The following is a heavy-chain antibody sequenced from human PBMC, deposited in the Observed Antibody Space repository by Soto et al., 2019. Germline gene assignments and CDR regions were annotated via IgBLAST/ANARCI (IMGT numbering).Heavy chain of an antibody. CDR1: GDSVRNQY. D-gene: IGHD3-16*01. V-gene: IGHV4-4*09. CDR3: ARTLDYGHMDV. J-gene: IGHJ6*03. Sequence: SETLSLTCTVSGDSVRNQYWSWIRRPPGRGLEWIGNIYRSGSTKYNPSLKSRLTISVNTSKNQFSLKLSSVTAADTAVYYCARTLDYGHMDVWGKGTTVTVSS. CDR2: IYRSGST.